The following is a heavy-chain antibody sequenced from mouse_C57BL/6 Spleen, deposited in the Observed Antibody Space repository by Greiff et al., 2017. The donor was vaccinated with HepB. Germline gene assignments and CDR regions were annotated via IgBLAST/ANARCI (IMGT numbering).Heavy chain of an antibody. J-gene: IGHJ2*01. V-gene: IGHV1-82*01. CDR3: ARRGSYYDYGFDY. Sequence: QVQLKESGPELVKPGASVKISCKASGYAFSSSWMNWVKQRPGKGLEWIGRIYPGDGDTNYNGKFKGKATLTADKSSSTAYMQLSSLTSEDSAVYFCARRGSYYDYGFDYWGQGTTLTVSS. CDR1: GYAFSSSW. D-gene: IGHD2-4*01. CDR2: IYPGDGDT.